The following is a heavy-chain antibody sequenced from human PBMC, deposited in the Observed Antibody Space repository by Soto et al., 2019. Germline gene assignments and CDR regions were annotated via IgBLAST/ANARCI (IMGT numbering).Heavy chain of an antibody. D-gene: IGHD3-22*01. CDR1: GYTFTSYG. CDR3: ASIFDYYDSSGSRKNWFDP. CDR2: ISAYNGNT. V-gene: IGHV1-18*01. J-gene: IGHJ5*02. Sequence: ASVKVSCKASGYTFTSYGISWVRQAPGQGLEWMGWISAYNGNTNYAQKLQGRVTMTTDTSTSTAYMELRSLRSDDTAVYYCASIFDYYDSSGSRKNWFDPWGQGTLVTVSS.